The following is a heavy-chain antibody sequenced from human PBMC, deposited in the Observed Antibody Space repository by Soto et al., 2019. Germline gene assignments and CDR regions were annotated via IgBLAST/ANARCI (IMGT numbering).Heavy chain of an antibody. Sequence: ASVKVSCKASGYTFTSYGISWVRQAPGQGLEWMGWISAYNGNTNYAQKLQGRVTMTTDTSTSTAYMELRSLRSDDTAVYYCASLVICGGDCPRWDNWFDPWGQGTLVTVSS. CDR1: GYTFTSYG. J-gene: IGHJ5*02. CDR3: ASLVICGGDCPRWDNWFDP. D-gene: IGHD2-21*02. CDR2: ISAYNGNT. V-gene: IGHV1-18*01.